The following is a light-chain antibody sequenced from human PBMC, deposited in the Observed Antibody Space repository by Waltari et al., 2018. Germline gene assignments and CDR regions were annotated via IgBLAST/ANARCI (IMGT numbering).Light chain of an antibody. CDR3: QQYKDLPRT. J-gene: IGKJ1*01. V-gene: IGKV1-33*01. Sequence: DLQMTQSPSSMSASVGDRVSITCQATQDISIYLSWYQQKPGKAPKVLIYDASNLETGVPSRFTGSRSGTDFTFTISSLQPEDISTYYCQQYKDLPRTFGQGTKVEIK. CDR2: DAS. CDR1: QDISIY.